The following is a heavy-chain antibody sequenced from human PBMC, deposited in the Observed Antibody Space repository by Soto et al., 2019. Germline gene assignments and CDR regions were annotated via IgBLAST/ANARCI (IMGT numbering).Heavy chain of an antibody. CDR2: IKSYTNGGTT. Sequence: LRLSCAASGFTFSNAWMIWVRQAPGKGLEWVGRIKSYTNGGTTDYAAPVKGRFAISRDDSKNTLYLQMNSLKTEDAGVYYCTTDDPINKYWGQGTLVTVSS. CDR3: TTDDPINKY. J-gene: IGHJ4*02. V-gene: IGHV3-15*01. CDR1: GFTFSNAW.